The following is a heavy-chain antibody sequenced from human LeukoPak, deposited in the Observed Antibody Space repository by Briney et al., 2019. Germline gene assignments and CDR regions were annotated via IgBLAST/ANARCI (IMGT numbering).Heavy chain of an antibody. J-gene: IGHJ4*02. D-gene: IGHD3-10*01. V-gene: IGHV3-21*01. CDR3: AKDITMVRGVAQDY. CDR2: ISSSSSYI. Sequence: GGSLRLSCAASGFTFSSYSMNWVRQAPGKGLEWVSSISSSSSYIYYADSVKGRFTISRDNAKNSLYLQMNSLRAEDTAVYYCAKDITMVRGVAQDYWGQGTLVTVSS. CDR1: GFTFSSYS.